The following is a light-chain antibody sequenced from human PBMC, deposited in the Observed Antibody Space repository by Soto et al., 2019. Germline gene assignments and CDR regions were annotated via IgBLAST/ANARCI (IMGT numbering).Light chain of an antibody. J-gene: IGKJ5*01. V-gene: IGKV3-15*01. Sequence: EIVMTQSPATLSVSPGDRATLSCWASQSVSSNLAWYQKKPGQAPRLLVWRASIRATDMAARFSGSGSGTEFTLTISSLQSEDFAVYYCQQYNNWPPITFGQGTRLEI. CDR3: QQYNNWPPIT. CDR2: RAS. CDR1: QSVSSN.